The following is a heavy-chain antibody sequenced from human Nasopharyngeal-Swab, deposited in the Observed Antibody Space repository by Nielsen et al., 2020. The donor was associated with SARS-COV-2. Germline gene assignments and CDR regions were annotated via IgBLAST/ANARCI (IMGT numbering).Heavy chain of an antibody. J-gene: IGHJ6*02. D-gene: IGHD3-3*01. Sequence: LSLTCAVSGGSISSSNWWSWVRQPPGKGLEWIGEIYHSGSTNYNPSLKSRVTISVDKSKNQFSLKLSSVTAADTAVYYCARVLAERAYYDFWSGYSDYYYGMDVWGQGTTVTVSS. CDR2: IYHSGST. CDR1: GGSISSSNW. V-gene: IGHV4-4*02. CDR3: ARVLAERAYYDFWSGYSDYYYGMDV.